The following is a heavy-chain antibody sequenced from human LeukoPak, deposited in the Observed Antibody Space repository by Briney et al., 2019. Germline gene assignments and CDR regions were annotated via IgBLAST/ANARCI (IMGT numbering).Heavy chain of an antibody. CDR3: AKGIHCGGDCYMDY. Sequence: GGSLRLSCAASGFTFSSYSMNWVRQAPGKGLEWVSYISSSSSTIYYADSVKGRFTISRDNAKNSLYLQMNSLRAEDTAVYYCAKGIHCGGDCYMDYWGQGTLVTVSS. CDR2: ISSSSSTI. CDR1: GFTFSSYS. J-gene: IGHJ4*02. D-gene: IGHD2-21*02. V-gene: IGHV3-48*01.